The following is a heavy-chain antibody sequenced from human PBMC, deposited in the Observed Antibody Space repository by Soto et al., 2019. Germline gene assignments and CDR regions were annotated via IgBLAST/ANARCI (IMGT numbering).Heavy chain of an antibody. CDR3: ASGGVAIGAYYYYGMDV. CDR1: GGTFSSYA. Sequence: QVQLVQSGAEVKKPGSSVKVSCKASGGTFSSYAISWVRQAPGQGLEWMGGIIPIFGTANYAQKFQGRVTITADESTSTAYMELSSLRSEDTAVYYCASGGVAIGAYYYYGMDVWGQGTTVTVSS. V-gene: IGHV1-69*01. CDR2: IIPIFGTA. J-gene: IGHJ6*02. D-gene: IGHD3-3*01.